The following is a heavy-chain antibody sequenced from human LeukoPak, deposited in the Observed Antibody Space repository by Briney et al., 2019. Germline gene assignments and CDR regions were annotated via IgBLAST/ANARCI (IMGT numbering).Heavy chain of an antibody. Sequence: SETLSLTCTASGGSISSSSYYWGWIRQPPGKGLEWIGCIYYSGSTYYNTSLKSRVTISVDTSKNQFSLKLSSVTAADAAVYYCARGYLGSFDYWGQGTLVTVSS. V-gene: IGHV4-39*07. CDR1: GGSISSSSYY. CDR3: ARGYLGSFDY. J-gene: IGHJ4*02. D-gene: IGHD7-27*01. CDR2: IYYSGST.